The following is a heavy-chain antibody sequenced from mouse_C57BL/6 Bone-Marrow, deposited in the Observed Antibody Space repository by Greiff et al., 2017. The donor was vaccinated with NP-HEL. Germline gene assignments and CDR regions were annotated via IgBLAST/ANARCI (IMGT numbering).Heavy chain of an antibody. D-gene: IGHD1-1*01. CDR1: GYTFTNYW. CDR3: ARGGIYYYGSKGFPFAY. CDR2: IYPGGGYT. V-gene: IGHV1-63*01. J-gene: IGHJ3*01. Sequence: QVQLQQSGAELVRPGTSVKMSCKASGYTFTNYWIGWAKQRPGHGLEWIGDIYPGGGYTNYNEKFKGKATLTADKSSSTAYMQFSSLTSEDSAIYYCARGGIYYYGSKGFPFAYWGQGTLVTVSA.